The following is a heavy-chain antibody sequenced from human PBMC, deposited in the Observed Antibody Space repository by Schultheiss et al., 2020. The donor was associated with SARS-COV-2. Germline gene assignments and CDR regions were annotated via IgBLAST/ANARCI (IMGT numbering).Heavy chain of an antibody. Sequence: GESLKISCAASGFTFSSYWMHWVRQAPGKGLVWVSRINSDGSSTSYADSVKGRFTISRDNAKNTLYLQMNSLRAEDTALYYCARKAIAAPRKYYYYYMDVWGKGTTVTVSS. V-gene: IGHV3-74*01. D-gene: IGHD6-6*01. CDR2: INSDGSST. J-gene: IGHJ6*03. CDR3: ARKAIAAPRKYYYYYMDV. CDR1: GFTFSSYW.